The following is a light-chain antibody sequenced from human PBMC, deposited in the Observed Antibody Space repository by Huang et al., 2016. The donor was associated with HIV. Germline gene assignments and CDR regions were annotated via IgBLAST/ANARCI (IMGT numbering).Light chain of an antibody. J-gene: IGKJ4*01. CDR2: AAA. V-gene: IGKV1-9*01. CDR3: QQHNGYPLT. CDR1: QGFSSY. Sequence: IQLTQSPSSLSASVGDRVTISCRASQGFSSYLAWYQQKPGKAPTLLIYAAATWQSGVPSRFGGSGSGTDFTLTITSLQPEDFATYYCQQHNGYPLTFGGGTEVGIK.